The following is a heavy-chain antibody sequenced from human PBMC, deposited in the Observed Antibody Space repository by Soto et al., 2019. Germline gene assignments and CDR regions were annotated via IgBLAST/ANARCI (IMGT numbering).Heavy chain of an antibody. J-gene: IGHJ6*02. D-gene: IGHD1-26*01. CDR2: IIPIFGTA. CDR3: ARGYQEWELPPRWVYYYYYGMDV. Sequence: ASVKVSCKASGGTVSSYASSWGRQAPGQGREWRGGIIPIFGTANYAQKFQGRVAITADESTSTAYMELSSLRSEDTAVYYCARGYQEWELPPRWVYYYYYGMDVWGQGTTVTVSS. V-gene: IGHV1-69*13. CDR1: GGTVSSYA.